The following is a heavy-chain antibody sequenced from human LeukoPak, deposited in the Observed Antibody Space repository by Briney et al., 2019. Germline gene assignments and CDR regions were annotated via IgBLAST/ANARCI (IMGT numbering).Heavy chain of an antibody. Sequence: GGSLRLSCAASGFTFSSYWMSWVRQAPGKGLEWVANIKQDGSEKYYVDSVKGRFTISRDNAKNSLYLQMNSLRAEDTAVYYCARDPAGYCSSTSCSGYFDYWGQGTLVTVSS. J-gene: IGHJ4*02. D-gene: IGHD2-2*01. CDR3: ARDPAGYCSSTSCSGYFDY. CDR1: GFTFSSYW. CDR2: IKQDGSEK. V-gene: IGHV3-7*03.